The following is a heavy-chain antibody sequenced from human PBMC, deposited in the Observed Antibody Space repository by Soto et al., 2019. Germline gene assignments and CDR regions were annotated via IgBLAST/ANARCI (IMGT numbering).Heavy chain of an antibody. CDR1: GFTFSSYS. Sequence: EVQLVESGGGLVKPGGSLRLSCAASGFTFSSYSMNWVRQAPGKGLEWVSSISSSSSYIYYADSVKGRFTISRDNAKNSLYLQMNRLRAEDTAVYYCARVTNTAMVLTWGQGTLVTVSS. D-gene: IGHD5-18*01. CDR3: ARVTNTAMVLT. J-gene: IGHJ5*02. V-gene: IGHV3-21*01. CDR2: ISSSSSYI.